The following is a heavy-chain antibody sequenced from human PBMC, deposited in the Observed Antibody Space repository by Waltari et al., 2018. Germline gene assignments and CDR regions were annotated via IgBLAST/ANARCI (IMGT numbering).Heavy chain of an antibody. D-gene: IGHD2-2*01. CDR1: GGTFSSYA. CDR2: ILPIFGTA. CDR3: AVYCSSTSCYRPYYYYGMDV. J-gene: IGHJ6*02. Sequence: QVQLVQSGAEVKKPGSSVKVSCKASGGTFSSYAIRWVRQAPGQGLGWMGGILPIFGTANYAQKFQGRVTITTDESTSTAYMELSSLRSEDTAVYYCAVYCSSTSCYRPYYYYGMDVWGQGTTVTVSS. V-gene: IGHV1-69*05.